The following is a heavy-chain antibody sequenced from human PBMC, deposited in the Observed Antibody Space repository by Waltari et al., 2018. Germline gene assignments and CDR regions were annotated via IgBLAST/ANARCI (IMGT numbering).Heavy chain of an antibody. CDR2: IYPGDSET. CDR3: ARQSENYYGSGSYLYYFDY. CDR1: GYSFTSYW. Sequence: EVQLVQSGAEVKKPGESLKISCKGSGYSFTSYWIGWVRQMPGKGLEWLGIIYPGDSETRYSPSFQGQVTISADKSISTAYLQWSSLKASDTAMYYCARQSENYYGSGSYLYYFDYWGQGTLVTVSS. J-gene: IGHJ4*02. D-gene: IGHD3-10*01. V-gene: IGHV5-51*01.